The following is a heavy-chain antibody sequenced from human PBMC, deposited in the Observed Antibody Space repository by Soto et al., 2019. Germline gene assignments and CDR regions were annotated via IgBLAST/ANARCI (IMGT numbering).Heavy chain of an antibody. CDR3: AREPSYSSSSLVYFDY. D-gene: IGHD6-6*01. CDR1: GFTFSSYG. Sequence: GGSLRLSCAASGFTFSSYGMHWVRQAPGKGLEWVAVIWYDGSNKYYADSVKGRFTISRDNSKNTLYLQMNSLRAEDTAVYYCAREPSYSSSSLVYFDYWGQGTLVTVFS. V-gene: IGHV3-33*01. J-gene: IGHJ4*02. CDR2: IWYDGSNK.